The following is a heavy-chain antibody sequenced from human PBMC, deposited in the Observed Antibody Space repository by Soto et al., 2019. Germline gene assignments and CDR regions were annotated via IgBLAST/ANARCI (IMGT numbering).Heavy chain of an antibody. CDR3: ARVEGSYYSNFDY. J-gene: IGHJ4*02. V-gene: IGHV4-59*01. CDR1: GGSISSYY. D-gene: IGHD1-26*01. Sequence: PSETLSLTCTVSGGSISSYYWSWIRQPPGKGLEWIGYIYYSGSTNYNPSLKSRVTITVDTSKNQFSLKLSSVTAADTAVYYCARVEGSYYSNFDYWGQGTLVTVS. CDR2: IYYSGST.